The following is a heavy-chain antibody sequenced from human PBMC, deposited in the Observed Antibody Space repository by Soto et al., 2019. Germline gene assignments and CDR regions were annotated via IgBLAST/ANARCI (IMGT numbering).Heavy chain of an antibody. CDR2: IIPIFGTA. V-gene: IGHV1-69*06. D-gene: IGHD4-4*01. CDR3: AKYRWGATTVTSIN. CDR1: EDTFRNYA. J-gene: IGHJ4*02. Sequence: SVKVSCKASEDTFRNYAISWVRQAPGQGLEWMGGIIPIFGTANYAQKFQGRVTITADTSANTVYLELSSLRSEDTAVYYCAKYRWGATTVTSINWGQGTLVTVSS.